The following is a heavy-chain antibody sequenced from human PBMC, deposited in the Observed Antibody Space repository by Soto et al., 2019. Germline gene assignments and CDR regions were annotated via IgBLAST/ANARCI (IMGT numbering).Heavy chain of an antibody. J-gene: IGHJ6*02. Sequence: GGSLRLSCAASGFTFSSYGMHWVRQAPGKGLEWVAVISYDGSNKYYADSVKGRFTISRDNSKNTLYLQMNSLRAEDTAVYYCAKDQSVAARIGRVYYYYGMDVWGQGTTVTVSS. D-gene: IGHD6-6*01. CDR3: AKDQSVAARIGRVYYYYGMDV. CDR2: ISYDGSNK. V-gene: IGHV3-30*18. CDR1: GFTFSSYG.